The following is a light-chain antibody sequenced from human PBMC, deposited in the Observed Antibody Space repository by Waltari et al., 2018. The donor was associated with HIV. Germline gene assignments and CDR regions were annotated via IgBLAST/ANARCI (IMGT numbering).Light chain of an antibody. J-gene: IGKJ4*01. CDR1: QDIGNH. CDR2: DAS. V-gene: IGKV1-33*01. Sequence: DIQMTQSPSSLSASVGDRVTISCQASQDIGNHLNWFQQKPGKAPKLLIYDASTLETGVPSRFSGSASGTDFTLTISNLQPEDIATYYCQQYDNLLPLTFGGGTKVEI. CDR3: QQYDNLLPLT.